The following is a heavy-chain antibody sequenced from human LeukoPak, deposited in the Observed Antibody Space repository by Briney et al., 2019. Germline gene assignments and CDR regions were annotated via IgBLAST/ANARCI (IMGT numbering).Heavy chain of an antibody. CDR2: ISYDGSNK. Sequence: GGSLRLSCAASGFTFSSYGMHWVRQAPGKGLEWVAVISYDGSNKYYADSVKGRFTISRDNSKNTLYLQMNSLRAEDTAVYYCAKDVGYDSRYFDYWGQGTLVTVSS. D-gene: IGHD3-22*01. J-gene: IGHJ4*02. CDR1: GFTFSSYG. V-gene: IGHV3-30*18. CDR3: AKDVGYDSRYFDY.